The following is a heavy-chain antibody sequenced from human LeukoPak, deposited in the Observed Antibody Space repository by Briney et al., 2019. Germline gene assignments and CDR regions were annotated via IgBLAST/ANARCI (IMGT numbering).Heavy chain of an antibody. Sequence: GGSLRLSCAVAGFTFDDYAMHWVRQVPGKGLEWVSGINWNSDSIGYADSVKGRFTISRDNAKNSLYLQMNSLRAEDTAVYYCARDSSDEVVVITGELPNYFDYWGQGTLVTVSS. CDR1: GFTFDDYA. V-gene: IGHV3-9*01. D-gene: IGHD3-22*01. J-gene: IGHJ4*02. CDR3: ARDSSDEVVVITGELPNYFDY. CDR2: INWNSDSI.